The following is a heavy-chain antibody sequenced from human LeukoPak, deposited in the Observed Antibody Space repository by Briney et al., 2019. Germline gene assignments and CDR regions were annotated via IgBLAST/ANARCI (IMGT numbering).Heavy chain of an antibody. J-gene: IGHJ5*02. CDR3: VRDRKAYNYFDP. CDR2: ISSSSSYI. Sequence: MAGGSLRLSCAASGFTFSSYSMKWVRQAPGKGLEWVSSISSSSSYIYYADSVKGRFTISRDNAKNTLYLEMNSLRAEDTAVYYCVRDRKAYNYFDPWGQGTLVTVSS. V-gene: IGHV3-21*01. CDR1: GFTFSSYS.